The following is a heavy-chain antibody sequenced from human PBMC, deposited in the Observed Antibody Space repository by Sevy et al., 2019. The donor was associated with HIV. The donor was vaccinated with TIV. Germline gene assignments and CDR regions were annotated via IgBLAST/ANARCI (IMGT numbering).Heavy chain of an antibody. CDR3: ARAGGIAAAGILPDY. V-gene: IGHV1-18*01. CDR1: GYTFTSYG. D-gene: IGHD6-13*01. CDR2: ISAYNGNT. J-gene: IGHJ4*02. Sequence: ASVKVSCKASGYTFTSYGISWVRQAPGQGLEWMGWISAYNGNTNYAQKLQGRVTMTTDTSTSTAYMELRSLRSDDTAVYDCARAGGIAAAGILPDYWGQGTLVTVSS.